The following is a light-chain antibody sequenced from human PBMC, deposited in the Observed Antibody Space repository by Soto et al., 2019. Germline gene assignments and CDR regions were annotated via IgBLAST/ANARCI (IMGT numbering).Light chain of an antibody. J-gene: IGLJ3*02. CDR1: SNDVGYYNY. CDR2: EVT. V-gene: IGLV2-14*01. CDR3: SSYTSADTQV. Sequence: QSALSQPASVSGSPGQSITISCTGTSNDVGYYNYVSWYQQHPGQAPKLMISEVTTRPSGVSDRFSGSKSGNTASLPISRLQAEDEDHYYCSSYTSADTQVFGGGTKLTVL.